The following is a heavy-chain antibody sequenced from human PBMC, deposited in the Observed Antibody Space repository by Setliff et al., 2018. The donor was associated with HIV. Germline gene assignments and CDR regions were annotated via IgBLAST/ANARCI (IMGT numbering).Heavy chain of an antibody. CDR3: ARGANILIRTDYYYHMDV. J-gene: IGHJ6*03. CDR2: IIPMFGIE. D-gene: IGHD3-16*01. V-gene: IGHV1-69*13. CDR1: GGTLNTYG. Sequence: ASVKVSCKASGGTLNTYGISWVRQAPGQGLEWMGGIIPMFGIEKYAQKFQGRVKITADESTTTAYMELSSLRSEDTALYYCARGANILIRTDYYYHMDVWGKGTTVTVS.